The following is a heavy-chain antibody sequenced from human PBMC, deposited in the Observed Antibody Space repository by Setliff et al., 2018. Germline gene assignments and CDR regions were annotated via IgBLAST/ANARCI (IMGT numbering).Heavy chain of an antibody. D-gene: IGHD2-8*01. CDR3: SRLVRYCTTTTCQRASGAEL. Sequence: GASVKVSCKASGYTFTSSGITWVRQAPGQGLEWMGWISAYTGNTNYAQKLQGRVTMTTDTSTNTAYMELRSLTSDDTAVYFCSRLVRYCTTTTCQRASGAELWGQGTLVTVLL. J-gene: IGHJ4*02. V-gene: IGHV1-18*01. CDR2: ISAYTGNT. CDR1: GYTFTSSG.